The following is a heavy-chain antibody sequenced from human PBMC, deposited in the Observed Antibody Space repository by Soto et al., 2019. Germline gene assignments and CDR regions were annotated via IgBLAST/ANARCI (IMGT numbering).Heavy chain of an antibody. J-gene: IGHJ3*02. D-gene: IGHD4-17*01. Sequence: ASVNVACKASGYTYTGYYRRWVRQAPGQGLEWMGWINPNSGGTNYAQKFQGWVTMTRDTSISTAYMELSRLRSDDTAVYYCARYGDGDAFDIWGQGTMVTVSS. V-gene: IGHV1-2*04. CDR3: ARYGDGDAFDI. CDR1: GYTYTGYY. CDR2: INPNSGGT.